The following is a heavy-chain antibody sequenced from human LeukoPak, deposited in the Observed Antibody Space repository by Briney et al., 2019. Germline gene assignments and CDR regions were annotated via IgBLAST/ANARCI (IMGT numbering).Heavy chain of an antibody. CDR1: GFTFSTYD. J-gene: IGHJ2*01. D-gene: IGHD4-17*01. V-gene: IGHV3-23*01. CDR2: ITGSGRKT. CDR3: AREARGDDYFDL. Sequence: GGSLRLSCAASGFTFSTYDMTWVRQAPGKGLEWVSAITGSGRKTFYADSVKGRFTISRDNSKNTLYLQLNSLRADDTAVYYCAREARGDDYFDLWGRGTLVTVSS.